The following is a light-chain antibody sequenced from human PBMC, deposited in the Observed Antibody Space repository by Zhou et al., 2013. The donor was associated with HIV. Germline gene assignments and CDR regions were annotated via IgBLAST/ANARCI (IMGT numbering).Light chain of an antibody. CDR1: QSLLHSNGYNY. J-gene: IGKJ4*01. CDR3: QQLNSYLPT. Sequence: DIVMTQFPLSLPVTPGEPASISCRSSQSLLHSNGYNYLDWYLQKPGQSPQLLIYLASNRASGVPSRFSGSGSGTDFTLTISSLQPEDFATYYCQQLNSYLPTFGGGTKVEIK. V-gene: IGKV2-28*01. CDR2: LAS.